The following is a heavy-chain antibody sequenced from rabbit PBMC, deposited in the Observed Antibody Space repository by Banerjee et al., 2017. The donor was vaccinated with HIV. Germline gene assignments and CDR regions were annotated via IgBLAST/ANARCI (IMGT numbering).Heavy chain of an antibody. J-gene: IGHJ3*01. V-gene: IGHV1S40*01. CDR3: ARDLAGAIGWNFGW. CDR2: INAATGKP. Sequence: QSLEESGGGLVKPGASLTLTCKASGFSFNSGYDMCWVRQAPGKGLEWIACINAATGKPVYATWANGRFSISRTSSTTVTLQMTSLTAADTATYLCARDLAGAIGWNFGWWGQGTLVTVS. CDR1: GFSFNSGYD. D-gene: IGHD4-1*01.